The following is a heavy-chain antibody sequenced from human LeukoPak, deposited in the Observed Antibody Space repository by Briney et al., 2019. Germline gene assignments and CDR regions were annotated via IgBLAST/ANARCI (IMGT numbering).Heavy chain of an antibody. CDR2: IYYSGST. CDR1: GGSISSYY. Sequence: PSETLSLTCTVSGGSISSYYWSWIRQPPGKGLEWIGYIYYSGSTNYNPSLKSRVTISVDTSKNQFSLKLSSVTAADTAVYNCAMSLSAATGGYWGQGTLVTVSS. V-gene: IGHV4-59*01. D-gene: IGHD6-6*01. CDR3: AMSLSAATGGY. J-gene: IGHJ4*02.